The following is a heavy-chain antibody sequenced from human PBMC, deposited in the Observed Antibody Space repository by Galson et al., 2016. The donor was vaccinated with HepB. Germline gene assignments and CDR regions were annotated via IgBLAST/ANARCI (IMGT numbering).Heavy chain of an antibody. CDR3: ARSKGYYYYAMDV. V-gene: IGHV3-48*01. CDR1: GFIFSVYN. J-gene: IGHJ6*02. Sequence: SLRLSCAASGFIFSVYNMNWARQAPGKGLEWIAWITSSSDTMYYADSVKGRFTNSRDNAKNSLYLEMNSLRPEDTAVHYCARSKGYYYYAMDVWGQGTTVTVSS. CDR2: ITSSSDTM.